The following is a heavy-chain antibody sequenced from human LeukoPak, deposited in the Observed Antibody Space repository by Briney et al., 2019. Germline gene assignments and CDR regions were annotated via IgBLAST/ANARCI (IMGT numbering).Heavy chain of an antibody. CDR1: GITFINHA. CDR3: ARRGLLPHTYYDFWPYYYYYMDV. Sequence: GGSLRLSCAASGITFINHAMDWVRQAPGKGLEWVAVIWYDGSNKYYADSVKGRFTISRDNAKNSLYLQMNSLRAEDTAVYYCARRGLLPHTYYDFWPYYYYYMDVWGKGTTVTVSS. D-gene: IGHD3-3*01. V-gene: IGHV3-33*08. CDR2: IWYDGSNK. J-gene: IGHJ6*03.